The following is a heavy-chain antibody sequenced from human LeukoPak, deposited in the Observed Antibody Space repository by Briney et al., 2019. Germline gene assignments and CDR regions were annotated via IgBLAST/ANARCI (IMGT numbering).Heavy chain of an antibody. CDR3: ARARGAVGRIDY. CDR1: GFTVSSNY. Sequence: PGGSLRLSRAASGFTVSSNYMSWVRQAPGKGLEWVSVIYSGGSTYYADSVKGRFTISRDNSKNTLYLQMNSLRAEDTAVYYCARARGAVGRIDYWGQGTLVTVSS. CDR2: IYSGGST. V-gene: IGHV3-66*02. D-gene: IGHD6-19*01. J-gene: IGHJ4*02.